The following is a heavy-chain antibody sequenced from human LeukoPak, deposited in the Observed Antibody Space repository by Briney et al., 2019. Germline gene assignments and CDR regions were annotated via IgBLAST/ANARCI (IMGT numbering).Heavy chain of an antibody. V-gene: IGHV3-48*04. Sequence: GGSLRLSCAASGFTFTRSSMNWVRQAPGKGLEWVSYISSSSSTIYYANSVKGRFTISRDNAKNSMYLQMNSLRAEDTAVYYCARVVGTFTPFDCWGQGTLVTVSS. J-gene: IGHJ4*02. CDR2: ISSSSSTI. D-gene: IGHD1-26*01. CDR1: GFTFTRSS. CDR3: ARVVGTFTPFDC.